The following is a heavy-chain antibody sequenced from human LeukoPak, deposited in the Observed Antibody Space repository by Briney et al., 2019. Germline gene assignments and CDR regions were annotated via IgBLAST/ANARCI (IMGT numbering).Heavy chain of an antibody. CDR2: IIPIFGTA. D-gene: IGHD5-18*01. V-gene: IGHV1-69*13. CDR1: GGTFSSYA. Sequence: SVTVSCKASGGTFSSYAISWVRQAPGQGLEWMGGIIPIFGTANYAQKFQGRVTITADESTSTAYMELSSLRSEDTAVYYCARGVVGQLWDTYFDYWGQGTLVTVSS. CDR3: ARGVVGQLWDTYFDY. J-gene: IGHJ4*02.